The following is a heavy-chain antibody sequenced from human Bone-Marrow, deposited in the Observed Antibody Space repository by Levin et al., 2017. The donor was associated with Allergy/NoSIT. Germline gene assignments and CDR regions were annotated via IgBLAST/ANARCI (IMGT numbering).Heavy chain of an antibody. J-gene: IGHJ4*02. CDR3: ARDGTLLVPPQ. CDR1: GGYISSFY. Sequence: GSLRLSCTVSGGYISSFYWSWIRQSPGKGLEWIGYIYSSGTTKYNPSLRSRVTISMDTPKNQFSLKLNSVTAADTAVYYCARDGTLLVPPQWGQGTLVTVSS. D-gene: IGHD2-8*02. CDR2: IYSSGTT. V-gene: IGHV4-59*01.